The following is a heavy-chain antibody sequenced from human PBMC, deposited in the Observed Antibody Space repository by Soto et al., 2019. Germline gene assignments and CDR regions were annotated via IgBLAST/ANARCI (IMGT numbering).Heavy chain of an antibody. D-gene: IGHD5-18*01. CDR3: ASGGAYSDGEGDFDL. J-gene: IGHJ2*01. V-gene: IGHV1-8*01. CDR2: MNPNSGNT. CDR1: GYTFTSYD. Sequence: QVQLVQSGAEVKKPGASVKVSCKASGYTFTSYDINWVRQATGQGLERMGWMNPNSGNTGYAQKFQGRVTMTRNTSRSTAYMGLSSLRSEDTAVYYCASGGAYSDGEGDFDLWGRGTLVTVSS.